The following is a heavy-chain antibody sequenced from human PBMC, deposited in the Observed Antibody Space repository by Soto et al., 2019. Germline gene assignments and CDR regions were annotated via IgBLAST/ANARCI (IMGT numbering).Heavy chain of an antibody. CDR3: ATSYGSGYRAFDY. D-gene: IGHD3-10*01. J-gene: IGHJ4*02. Sequence: QVQLVQSGAEVKRPGSSVKVSCKASGDTFSFYSINWVRQAPGLGLEWMGRVNPILSMSNYAQRFQGRVTMTADKSTSTAYMALSGVRSEDTAMYYCATSYGSGYRAFDYWGQGALVTVSS. CDR2: VNPILSMS. CDR1: GDTFSFYS. V-gene: IGHV1-69*04.